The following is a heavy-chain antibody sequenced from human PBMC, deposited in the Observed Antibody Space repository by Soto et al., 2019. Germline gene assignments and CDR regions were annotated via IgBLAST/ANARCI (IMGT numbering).Heavy chain of an antibody. D-gene: IGHD3-10*01. Sequence: QVQLVQSGAEVKKPGASVKVSCKASGYTFTSYAISWVRQAPGQGLEWMGWISAYNGNTNYAQKLQGRVTMTTDTPTATAYMELRSRSSDATSVYYCARSGPPAGYWCQGTLVTVSS. CDR1: GYTFTSYA. V-gene: IGHV1-18*01. CDR3: ARSGPPAGY. CDR2: ISAYNGNT. J-gene: IGHJ4*02.